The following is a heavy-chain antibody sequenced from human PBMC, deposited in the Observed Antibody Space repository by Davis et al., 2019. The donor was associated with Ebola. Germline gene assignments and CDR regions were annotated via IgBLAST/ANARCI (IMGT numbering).Heavy chain of an antibody. CDR1: GFTFKSYG. CDR2: IRSDGADD. D-gene: IGHD2-2*01. V-gene: IGHV3-33*01. J-gene: IGHJ6*02. CDR3: ARNLPAALPYYGMDV. Sequence: GESLKISCVASGFTFKSYGMHWVRQAPGNGLEWVATIRSDGADDFYADSVKGRVTISRDNSKNTLYLQMNSLRAEDTAVYYCARNLPAALPYYGMDVWGQGTTVTVSS.